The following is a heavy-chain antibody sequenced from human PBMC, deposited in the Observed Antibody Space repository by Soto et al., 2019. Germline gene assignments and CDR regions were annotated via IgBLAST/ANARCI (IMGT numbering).Heavy chain of an antibody. Sequence: QVQLVESGGGVVQPGRSLRLSCAASGFTFSSYGMHWVRQAPGKGLEGVAVIWYDGSNKYYADSVKGRFTISRDNSKNTLYLQMKSLRAEDTAVYYCASKGSSGWYFDYWGQGTLVTVSS. CDR2: IWYDGSNK. CDR1: GFTFSSYG. D-gene: IGHD6-19*01. CDR3: ASKGSSGWYFDY. J-gene: IGHJ4*02. V-gene: IGHV3-33*01.